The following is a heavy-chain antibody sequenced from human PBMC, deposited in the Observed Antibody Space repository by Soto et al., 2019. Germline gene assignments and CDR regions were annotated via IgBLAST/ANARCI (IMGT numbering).Heavy chain of an antibody. CDR3: GRALNGYRKDF. CDR2: ISAYNGNT. J-gene: IGHJ6*02. Sequence: ASLKVSCKASGYTFTIYGIRWVRQAPGQGLEWMGWISAYNGNTNYAQKLQGRVTMTTDASTSTAYMELGSLRSDDTAIYYCGRALNGYRKDFWGQGTTVTVSS. D-gene: IGHD6-13*01. CDR1: GYTFTIYG. V-gene: IGHV1-18*01.